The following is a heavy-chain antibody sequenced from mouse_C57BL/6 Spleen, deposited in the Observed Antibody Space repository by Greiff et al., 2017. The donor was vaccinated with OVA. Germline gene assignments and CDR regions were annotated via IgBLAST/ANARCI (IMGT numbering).Heavy chain of an antibody. J-gene: IGHJ3*01. CDR1: GYTFTSYW. CDR2: IDPSDGYT. CDR3: ARGNEVVGGFAY. Sequence: QVQLQQPGAELVKPGASVKLSCKASGYTFTSYWMQWVKQRPGQGLEWIGEIDPSDGYTNYNEKFKGKATLTVDTSSSTAYMQLSSLTSEDSAVYYCARGNEVVGGFAYWGQGTLVTVSA. D-gene: IGHD1-1*01. V-gene: IGHV1-50*01.